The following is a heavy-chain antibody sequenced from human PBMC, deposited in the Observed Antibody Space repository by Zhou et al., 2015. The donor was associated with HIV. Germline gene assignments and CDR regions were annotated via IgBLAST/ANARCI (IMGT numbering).Heavy chain of an antibody. J-gene: IGHJ6*03. CDR2: IIPIFGTA. D-gene: IGHD2-15*01. Sequence: QVQLVQSGAEVKKPGSSVKVSCKASGGTFSSYAISWVRQAPGQGLEWMGGIIPIFGTANYAQKFQGRVTITADESTSTAYMELSSLRSEDTAVYYCASLHCSGGSCYYYYYMDVWGKGTTVTVSS. CDR3: ASLHCSGGSCYYYYYMDV. V-gene: IGHV1-69*01. CDR1: GGTFSSYA.